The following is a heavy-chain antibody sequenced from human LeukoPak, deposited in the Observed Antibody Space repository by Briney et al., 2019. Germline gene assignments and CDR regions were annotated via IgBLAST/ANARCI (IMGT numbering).Heavy chain of an antibody. CDR1: GFTFSSYS. D-gene: IGHD4-17*01. Sequence: GGSLRLSCAASGFTFSSYSMNWVRQAPGKGLEWVSSISSSSSYIYYADSVKGRFTISRDNAKNSLYLQMNSLRAEDTAVYYRARDFAGDDYGDYIGWFDPWGQGTLVTVSS. J-gene: IGHJ5*02. CDR2: ISSSSSYI. V-gene: IGHV3-21*01. CDR3: ARDFAGDDYGDYIGWFDP.